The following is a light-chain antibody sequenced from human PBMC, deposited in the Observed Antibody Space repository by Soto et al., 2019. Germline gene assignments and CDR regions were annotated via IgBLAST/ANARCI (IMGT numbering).Light chain of an antibody. CDR3: QCYAATNQG. Sequence: NFMLTQPHSASGSPGQTVIISCTRSSGSIASNYVQWYQQRPGSSPPTAIYEDNQRPSGVPDRFSGSIDMSSNSASPTIAGLETEDEADSFRQCYAATNQGFAGGTKLTVL. J-gene: IGLJ3*02. CDR2: EDN. V-gene: IGLV6-57*01. CDR1: SGSIASNY.